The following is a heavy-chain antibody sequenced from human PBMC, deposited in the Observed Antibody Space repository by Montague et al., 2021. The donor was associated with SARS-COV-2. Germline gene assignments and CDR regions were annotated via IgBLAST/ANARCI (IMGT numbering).Heavy chain of an antibody. CDR2: IYTSKRT. CDR3: ARDSRTSGWGYWYHGLDV. D-gene: IGHD6-19*01. CDR1: GGSNTSSD. Sequence: SETLSLTCSRPGGSNTSSDRKSTRQNSRQMIDWFARIYTSKRTNHSPSLKSRVTISVATSRNHLSLKLTSVTAAATAVYYCARDSRTSGWGYWYHGLDVWGQGTTVIVSS. J-gene: IGHJ6*02. V-gene: IGHV4-4*07.